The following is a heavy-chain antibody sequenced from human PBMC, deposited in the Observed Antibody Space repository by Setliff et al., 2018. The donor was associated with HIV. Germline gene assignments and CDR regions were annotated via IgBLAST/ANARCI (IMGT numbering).Heavy chain of an antibody. J-gene: IGHJ4*02. CDR1: GGSVNIGAYY. Sequence: PSETLSLTCIVSGGSVNIGAYYWSWIRQPAGKGLEWIGRMYTTGSTKYNPSLESRVTMSLDTSMNHFSLELSSVTAADTAVYYCAREPGSGWYYFDNWGQGTLVTVSS. CDR3: AREPGSGWYYFDN. V-gene: IGHV4-61*02. D-gene: IGHD6-19*01. CDR2: MYTTGST.